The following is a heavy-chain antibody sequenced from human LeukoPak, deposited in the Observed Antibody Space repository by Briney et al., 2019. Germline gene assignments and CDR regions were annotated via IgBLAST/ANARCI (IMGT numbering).Heavy chain of an antibody. Sequence: GGSLRLSCAASAFTFSSYWMSWVRQAPGKGLEWVANIKQDGREKYYVDSVKGRFTISRDNAKNSLYLQMNSLRAEDTAVYYCARSYDILWWGQGTLATVSS. J-gene: IGHJ4*02. V-gene: IGHV3-7*01. D-gene: IGHD3-9*01. CDR2: IKQDGREK. CDR3: ARSYDILW. CDR1: AFTFSSYW.